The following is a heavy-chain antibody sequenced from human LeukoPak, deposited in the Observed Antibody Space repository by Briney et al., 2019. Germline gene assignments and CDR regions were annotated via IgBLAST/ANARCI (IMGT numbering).Heavy chain of an antibody. CDR1: DYSISSGYY. Sequence: ASETLSLTCTVSDYSISSGYYWGWIRQPPGKGLEWIGSMYHSGSTYYNPSLKSRVTISVDTSKNQFSLKLSSVTAADTAVYYCARDMDKLGDYYGMDVWGQGTTVVVSS. V-gene: IGHV4-38-2*02. J-gene: IGHJ6*02. CDR3: ARDMDKLGDYYGMDV. D-gene: IGHD3-16*01. CDR2: MYHSGST.